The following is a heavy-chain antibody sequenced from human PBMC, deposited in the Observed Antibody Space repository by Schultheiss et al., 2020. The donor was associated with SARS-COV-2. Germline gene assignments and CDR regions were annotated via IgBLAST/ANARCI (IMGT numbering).Heavy chain of an antibody. Sequence: GESLKISCAASGFAFSSYVLHWVRRAPGKGPEWVSAIGTGGDTYYADSVMGRFTISRDNAKTSVYLHMNSLRAEDTAVYYCARIQPVWYLDLWGRGTLVTVSS. V-gene: IGHV3-47*02. D-gene: IGHD5-18*01. CDR1: GFAFSSYV. CDR3: ARIQPVWYLDL. J-gene: IGHJ2*01. CDR2: IGTGGDT.